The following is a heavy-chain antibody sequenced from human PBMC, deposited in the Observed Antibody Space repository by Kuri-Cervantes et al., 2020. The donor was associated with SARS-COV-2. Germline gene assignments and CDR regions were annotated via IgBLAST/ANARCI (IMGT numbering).Heavy chain of an antibody. CDR1: GGSISSGGYF. V-gene: IGHV4-30-2*01. CDR3: ATPFGVVPY. D-gene: IGHD3-3*01. J-gene: IGHJ4*02. CDR2: IYHSGST. Sequence: SETLSLTCTVSGGSISSGGYFWSWIRQPPGKGLEWIGYIYHSGSTYYNPSLKSRVTISVDRSKNQFSLKLRSVTAADTAVYYCATPFGVVPYWGRGTPVTVSS.